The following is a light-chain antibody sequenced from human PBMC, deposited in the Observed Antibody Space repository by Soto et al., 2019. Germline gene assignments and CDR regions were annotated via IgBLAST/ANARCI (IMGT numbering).Light chain of an antibody. V-gene: IGKV1-5*03. J-gene: IGKJ5*01. Sequence: DTQMTQSPSTLSRPQPPRVHITCPASQTISSWLDWYQQKPGKAPKLLIYEASTLNRGVPSRFSGSGSGTEFTLTISSLQSEDFATYFCQHYGSHPVAFGQGTRLEIK. CDR3: QHYGSHPVA. CDR2: EAS. CDR1: QTISSW.